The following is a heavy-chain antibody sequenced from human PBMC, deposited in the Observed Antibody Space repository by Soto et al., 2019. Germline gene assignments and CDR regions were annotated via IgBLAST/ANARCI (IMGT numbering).Heavy chain of an antibody. D-gene: IGHD3-10*01. Sequence: QVTLKESGPVLVKPTETLTLTCTVSGFSFNNPRVGVSWIRQTPGKALEWLAHIFSNDEKSYSTSLKSGLTISKATSKGQVLLTMTTMDPVDTATYYCARIYGFGELFVFDYWCQGTLVTVSS. CDR2: IFSNDEK. CDR3: ARIYGFGELFVFDY. V-gene: IGHV2-26*01. J-gene: IGHJ4*02. CDR1: GFSFNNPRVG.